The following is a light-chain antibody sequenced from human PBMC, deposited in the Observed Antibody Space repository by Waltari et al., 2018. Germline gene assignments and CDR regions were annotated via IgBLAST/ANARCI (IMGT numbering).Light chain of an antibody. CDR1: SSNIGSTY. CDR2: TNN. J-gene: IGLJ2*01. V-gene: IGLV1-47*01. Sequence: QSVLTQPPSASGTPGQRVTISCSGSSSNIGSTYVYWYQQLPGTAPKLLIYTNNQRPSGVPYRVSGSKSVTSASLAISGLRSENEADYSCAAWAGSLSGVVFGGGTKLTVL. CDR3: AAWAGSLSGVV.